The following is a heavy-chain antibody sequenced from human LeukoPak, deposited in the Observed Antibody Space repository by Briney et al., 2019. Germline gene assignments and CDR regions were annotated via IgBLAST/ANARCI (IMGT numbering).Heavy chain of an antibody. CDR3: ARDADSALGYCSGGSCYSGGFDY. V-gene: IGHV3-30*04. CDR1: GFTFSSYA. D-gene: IGHD2-15*01. Sequence: GGSLRLSCAASGFTFSSYAMHWVRQAPGKGLEWVAVISYDGSNKYYADSVKGRFTISRDNSKNTLYLQMNSLRAEDMAVYYCARDADSALGYCSGGSCYSGGFDYWGQGTLVTVSS. CDR2: ISYDGSNK. J-gene: IGHJ4*02.